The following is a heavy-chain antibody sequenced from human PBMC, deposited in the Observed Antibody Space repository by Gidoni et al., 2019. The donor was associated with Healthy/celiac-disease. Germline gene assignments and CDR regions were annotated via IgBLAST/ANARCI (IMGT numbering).Heavy chain of an antibody. CDR1: GFNFSRYW. D-gene: IGHD2-15*01. V-gene: IGHV3-7*03. CDR3: ARDRGWLVFDY. Sequence: EVQLVESGGGFVQPGGSLRLSCAAPGFNFSRYWMSWVRQAPVKGLEWVANIKQDGSEKYYVDSVKGRFTISRDNAKNSLYLQMNSLRAEDTAVYYCARDRGWLVFDYWGQGTLVTVSS. CDR2: IKQDGSEK. J-gene: IGHJ4*02.